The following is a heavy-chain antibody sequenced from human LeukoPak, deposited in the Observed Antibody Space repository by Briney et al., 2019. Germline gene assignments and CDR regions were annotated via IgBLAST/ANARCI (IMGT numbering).Heavy chain of an antibody. CDR3: ARGSPRWLPHDY. V-gene: IGHV4-31*03. CDR1: GGSISSGGYY. CDR2: IYYSGST. Sequence: PSRTLSLTCTVSGGSISSGGYYWSWIRQHPGKGLEWIGYIYYSGSTYYNPSLKSRVTISVDTSKNQFSLKLSSVTAADTAVYYCARGSPRWLPHDYWGQGTLVTVSS. D-gene: IGHD3-22*01. J-gene: IGHJ4*02.